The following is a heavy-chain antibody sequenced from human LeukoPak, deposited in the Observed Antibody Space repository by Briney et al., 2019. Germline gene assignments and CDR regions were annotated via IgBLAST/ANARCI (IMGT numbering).Heavy chain of an antibody. V-gene: IGHV4-39*01. CDR2: IYYSGST. Sequence: SETPSLTCTVSGGSISGSSYFWGWIRQPPGKGLEWIGSIYYSGSTYYNPSLKSRVTISVDTSKNQFSLKLSSVTAADTAVYYCARLTRLGYYDSSGPVDYWGQGTLVTVSS. J-gene: IGHJ4*02. CDR3: ARLTRLGYYDSSGPVDY. CDR1: GGSISGSSYF. D-gene: IGHD3-22*01.